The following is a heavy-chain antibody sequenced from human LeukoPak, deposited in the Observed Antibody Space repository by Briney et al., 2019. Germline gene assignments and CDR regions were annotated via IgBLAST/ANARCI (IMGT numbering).Heavy chain of an antibody. CDR3: ARGPTKYDFWSGYQFDY. CDR2: INPNSGGT. Sequence: ASVKVSCKASGYTFTGYYMHWVRQAPGQGLEWMGWINPNSGGTNYAQRFQGRVTMTRDTSISTAYMELSRLRSDDTAVYYCARGPTKYDFWSGYQFDYWGQGTLVTVSS. J-gene: IGHJ4*02. D-gene: IGHD3-3*01. CDR1: GYTFTGYY. V-gene: IGHV1-2*02.